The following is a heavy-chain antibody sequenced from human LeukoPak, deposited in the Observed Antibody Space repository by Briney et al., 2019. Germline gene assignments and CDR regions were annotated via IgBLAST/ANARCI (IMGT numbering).Heavy chain of an antibody. V-gene: IGHV4-34*01. CDR1: GGSFSGYY. Sequence: KPSETLSLTCAVYGGSFSGYYWSWIRQPPGKGLEWIGEINHSGSTNYNPSLKSRVTISVDTSKNQFSLKLSSVTAADTAVYYCARGQLQTPENWFDPWGQGTLVTVSS. J-gene: IGHJ5*02. D-gene: IGHD5-24*01. CDR3: ARGQLQTPENWFDP. CDR2: INHSGST.